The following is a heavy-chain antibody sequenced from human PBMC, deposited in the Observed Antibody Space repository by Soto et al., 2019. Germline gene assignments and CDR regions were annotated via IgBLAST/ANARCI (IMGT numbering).Heavy chain of an antibody. Sequence: QVRLVQSGAEVKKPGASVKVSCKGSGYTFTSYGITWVRQAPGQGLEWMGWISAHNGNTNYAQKLQGRVTVTRDTSTSTAYMELRRLSSDDTAVYYCARGRYGDYWGQGALVTVSS. J-gene: IGHJ4*02. CDR2: ISAHNGNT. CDR3: ARGRYGDY. CDR1: GYTFTSYG. V-gene: IGHV1-18*01. D-gene: IGHD1-1*01.